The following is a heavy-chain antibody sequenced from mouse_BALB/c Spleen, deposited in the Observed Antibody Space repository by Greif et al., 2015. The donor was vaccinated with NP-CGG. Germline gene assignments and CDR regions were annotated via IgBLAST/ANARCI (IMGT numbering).Heavy chain of an antibody. CDR3: ARHGNYAMDY. D-gene: IGHD1-1*02. Sequence: EVQLVESGGGLVQPGGSPKLSCAASGFTFSSYTMSWVRQTPEKRLEWVAYISNGGGSTYYPDTVKGRFTISRDNAKNTLYLQMSSLKSEDTAMYYCARHGNYAMDYWGQGTSVTVSS. CDR1: GFTFSSYT. J-gene: IGHJ4*01. CDR2: ISNGGGST. V-gene: IGHV5-12-2*01.